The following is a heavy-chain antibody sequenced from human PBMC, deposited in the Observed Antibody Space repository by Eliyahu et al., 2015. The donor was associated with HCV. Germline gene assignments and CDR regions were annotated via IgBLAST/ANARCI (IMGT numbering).Heavy chain of an antibody. V-gene: IGHV3-74*02. CDR1: GFSXRSHW. D-gene: IGHD7-27*01. CDR2: INNDGSST. CDR3: ARGTLGTTDF. J-gene: IGHJ4*02. Sequence: EVRLVESGGASVQPGGSLXLSCEASGFSXRSHWMHWVRQAPGKGLVWVAWINNDGSSTKYADSLKGRFTISRDNAKNLLSLEMHGLRAEDTGLYFCARGTLGTTDFWGQGALVSVSS.